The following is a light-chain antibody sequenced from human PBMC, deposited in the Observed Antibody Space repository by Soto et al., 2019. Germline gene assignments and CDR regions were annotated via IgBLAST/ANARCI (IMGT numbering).Light chain of an antibody. Sequence: DIQMTQSPSSVSASVGDRVTITCRASQDISSWLAWYQQKPGKAPKLLIYGASRLQSGVPSRFSGSGSETDFTLTFSSLQPEDFATYYCQQASRFPLTFGEGTKVDIK. J-gene: IGKJ4*01. CDR3: QQASRFPLT. CDR1: QDISSW. CDR2: GAS. V-gene: IGKV1-12*01.